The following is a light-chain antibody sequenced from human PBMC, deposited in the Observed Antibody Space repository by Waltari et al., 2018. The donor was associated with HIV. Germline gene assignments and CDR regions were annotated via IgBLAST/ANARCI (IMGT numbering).Light chain of an antibody. J-gene: IGLJ2*01. CDR2: GNS. CDR3: QSYDSSLRGV. Sequence: QSVLTPPSSVSAAPGQRVTLACTGHSSNIGEGYDGHWYQQLPGPAPKLLSYGNSTRPSGVPDRFSGSKSGTSAAMAITGLQAEDEADYYCQSYDSSLRGVFGGGTKLTVL. V-gene: IGLV1-40*01. CDR1: SSNIGEGYD.